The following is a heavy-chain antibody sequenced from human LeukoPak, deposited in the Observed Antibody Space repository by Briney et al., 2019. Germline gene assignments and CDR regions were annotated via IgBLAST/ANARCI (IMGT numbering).Heavy chain of an antibody. CDR2: ISYSGST. J-gene: IGHJ4*02. Sequence: SETLSLTCTISVGSITNYHWGWIRQPPGKGLEWVGYISYSGSTTYHPSLKSRVTISVDLSTNQFSLNLNSVTAADTAVYYCVRVTTGTVDSWGQGTLVAVSS. CDR1: VGSITNYH. CDR3: VRVTTGTVDS. V-gene: IGHV4-59*01. D-gene: IGHD1-1*01.